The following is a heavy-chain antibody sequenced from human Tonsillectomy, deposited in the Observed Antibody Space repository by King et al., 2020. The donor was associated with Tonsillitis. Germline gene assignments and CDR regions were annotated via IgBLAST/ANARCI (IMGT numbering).Heavy chain of an antibody. CDR3: TRVSTMIVVVPDY. D-gene: IGHD3-22*01. J-gene: IGHJ4*02. CDR2: IRSKSFGATT. CDR1: GFTFGDYA. Sequence: VQLVESGGGLVQPGRSLRLSCTASGFTFGDYAMSWVRQAPGKGLEWISFIRSKSFGATTEYAASVKGRFTIARDDSESSAYLQMNSLKTEDTAVYFCTRVSTMIVVVPDYWGQGTLVTVSS. V-gene: IGHV3-49*04.